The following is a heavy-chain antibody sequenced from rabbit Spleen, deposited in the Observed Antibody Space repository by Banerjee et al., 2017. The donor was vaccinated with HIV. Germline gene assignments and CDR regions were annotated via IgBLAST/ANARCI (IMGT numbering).Heavy chain of an antibody. V-gene: IGHV1S45*01. CDR3: TRDDGSGHYIDGYFNL. J-gene: IGHJ4*01. D-gene: IGHD1-1*01. CDR1: GIDFSSSYW. Sequence: QEQLEESGGDLVKPGASLTLTCKASGIDFSSSYWICWVRQAPGKGLEWIACINSITGKAVYASWAKGRFTFSKTSSTTVTLQMTSLTGADTATYFCTRDDGSGHYIDGYFNLWGQGTLVTVS. CDR2: INSITGKA.